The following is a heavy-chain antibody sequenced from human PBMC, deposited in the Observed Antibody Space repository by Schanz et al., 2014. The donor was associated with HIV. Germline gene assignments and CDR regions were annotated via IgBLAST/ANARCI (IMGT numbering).Heavy chain of an antibody. Sequence: EVQLLDSGGGLVQPGGSLRLSCVASGFTFNNYAMTWVRQAPGKGLEWVSSISESGGRSYYADSVKGRFTISRDNSKNTLYLQMNSLRPEDTAVYYCAKDKSRHTYSSSSRFDPWGQGNLVTVSS. V-gene: IGHV3-23*01. CDR1: GFTFNNYA. D-gene: IGHD6-13*01. CDR2: ISESGGRS. CDR3: AKDKSRHTYSSSSRFDP. J-gene: IGHJ5*02.